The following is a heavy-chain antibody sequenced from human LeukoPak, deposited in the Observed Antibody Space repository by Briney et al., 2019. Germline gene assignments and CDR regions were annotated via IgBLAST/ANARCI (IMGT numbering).Heavy chain of an antibody. D-gene: IGHD3-9*01. Sequence: RAGGSLRLSCAASGFTFSDYYMSWIRQAPGKGLEWVSYISSSSSYTNYADSVKGRFTISRDNAKNSLYLQMNSLRAEDTAVYYCARGPPTHDILTGYIDYWGQGTLVTVSS. V-gene: IGHV3-11*06. CDR1: GFTFSDYY. J-gene: IGHJ4*02. CDR3: ARGPPTHDILTGYIDY. CDR2: ISSSSSYT.